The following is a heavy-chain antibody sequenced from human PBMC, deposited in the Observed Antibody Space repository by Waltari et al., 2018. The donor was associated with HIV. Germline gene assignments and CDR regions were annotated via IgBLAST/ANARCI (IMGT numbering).Heavy chain of an antibody. CDR3: AKEGEMAVKPPTGDAFDV. D-gene: IGHD3-10*01. CDR2: LSGSGDNT. Sequence: EVHLVESGGKLKQPGGSLRLSCAASGFRVSRYALSWVRQSPGKGLEWVSGLSGSGDNTNYADSVKGRFTISRDNSKNTLYLQMNSLRAEDTAVYYCAKEGEMAVKPPTGDAFDVWGQGTMVTVSS. CDR1: GFRVSRYA. J-gene: IGHJ3*01. V-gene: IGHV3-23*04.